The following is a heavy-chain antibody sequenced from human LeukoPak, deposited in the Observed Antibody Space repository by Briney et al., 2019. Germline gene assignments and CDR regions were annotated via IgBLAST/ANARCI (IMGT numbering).Heavy chain of an antibody. CDR3: VLGAYWNDDKNAFHI. D-gene: IGHD1-1*01. V-gene: IGHV3-13*01. Sequence: GGSLRLSCAASGLTFSSYDMHWVRQAPGKGLEWVSSIGATGDTYYAGSVKGRFTISRENAKKSLYLQMSSLRVEDTAVYFCVLGAYWNDDKNAFHIWGPGTMVTVSS. CDR1: GLTFSSYD. CDR2: IGATGDT. J-gene: IGHJ3*02.